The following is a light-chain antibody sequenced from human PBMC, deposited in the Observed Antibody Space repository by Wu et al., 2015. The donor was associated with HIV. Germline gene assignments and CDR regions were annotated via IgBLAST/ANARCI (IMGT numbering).Light chain of an antibody. Sequence: EIVLTQSPGTLSVSPGERATLSCRASQTVSNTNLAWYQQKRGQAPRLLIYDTFNRATGVPDRFSGSGSGTDFTLTISSLEPEDFAVYYCQQRSNWLFTFGPGTKVDIK. V-gene: IGKV3-11*01. CDR2: DTF. CDR1: QTVSNTN. J-gene: IGKJ3*01. CDR3: QQRSNWLFT.